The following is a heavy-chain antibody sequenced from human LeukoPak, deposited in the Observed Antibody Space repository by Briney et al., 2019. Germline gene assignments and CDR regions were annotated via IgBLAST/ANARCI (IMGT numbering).Heavy chain of an antibody. Sequence: GGSRGLSLKASGVTFSNYWMSWVGRAPGMGPEWLANIKQDGTEKFYMASVRGRFIISRDNAKSSLYLQMNSLRVEDTAVYYCARDCGGGAPCFDSWGQGTLVTVSS. CDR3: ARDCGGGAPCFDS. J-gene: IGHJ4*02. CDR2: IKQDGTEK. V-gene: IGHV3-7*03. D-gene: IGHD3-16*01. CDR1: GVTFSNYW.